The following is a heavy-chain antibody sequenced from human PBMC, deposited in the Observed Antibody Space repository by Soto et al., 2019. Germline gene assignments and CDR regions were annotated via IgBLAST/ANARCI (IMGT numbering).Heavy chain of an antibody. D-gene: IGHD3-16*01. CDR3: AKDGLMITFGGVTH. Sequence: QVQLVESGEGVVKPGRSLRLSCAASGFTFSSKGMHWVGRAPGKGLEWVAVISYDGSKKNYADSVKGRFTISRDNSKNTLYLQMNSLRAEDTAVYYCAKDGLMITFGGVTHWGQGTLVTVSS. V-gene: IGHV3-30*18. CDR1: GFTFSSKG. CDR2: ISYDGSKK. J-gene: IGHJ4*02.